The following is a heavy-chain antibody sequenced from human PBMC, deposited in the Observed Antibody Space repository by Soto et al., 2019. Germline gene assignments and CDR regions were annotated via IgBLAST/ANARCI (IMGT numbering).Heavy chain of an antibody. D-gene: IGHD3-3*01. Sequence: ASVKVSCKASGYTFTSYYMHWVRQAPGQGLEWIGIINPSGGSTSYAQKFQGRVTMTRDMSTSTAYMELSSLRSEDTAVYYCAAVKEAIFGVALDAFDIWGQGTMVTVSS. CDR3: AAVKEAIFGVALDAFDI. J-gene: IGHJ3*02. V-gene: IGHV1-46*01. CDR2: INPSGGST. CDR1: GYTFTSYY.